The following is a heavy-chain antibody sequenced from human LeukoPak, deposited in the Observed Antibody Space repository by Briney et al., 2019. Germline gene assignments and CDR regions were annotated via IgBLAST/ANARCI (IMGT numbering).Heavy chain of an antibody. V-gene: IGHV4-39*07. J-gene: IGHJ4*02. CDR2: IYYSGST. Sequence: SSETLSLTCTVSGGSISSSSYYWGWIRQPPGKGLEWIGSIYYSGSTYYNPSLKSRVTISVDTSKNQFSLKLSSVTAADTAVYYCARDRGSQPFIDYWGQGTLVTVSS. CDR3: ARDRGSQPFIDY. CDR1: GGSISSSSYY. D-gene: IGHD1-26*01.